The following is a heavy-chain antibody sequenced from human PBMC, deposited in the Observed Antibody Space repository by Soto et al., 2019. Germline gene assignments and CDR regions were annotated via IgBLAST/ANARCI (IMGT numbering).Heavy chain of an antibody. CDR3: ARDRYTYYLTRGFDP. D-gene: IGHD3-10*01. V-gene: IGHV3-30-3*01. CDR1: GFTFSSYA. J-gene: IGHJ5*02. Sequence: QVQLVESGGGVVQPGRSLRLSCAASGFTFSSYAMHWVRQAPGKGLEWVAVISYDGSNKYYADSVKGRFTISRDNSKNTLYLQMNSLRAEDTAVYYCARDRYTYYLTRGFDPWGQGTLVTVSS. CDR2: ISYDGSNK.